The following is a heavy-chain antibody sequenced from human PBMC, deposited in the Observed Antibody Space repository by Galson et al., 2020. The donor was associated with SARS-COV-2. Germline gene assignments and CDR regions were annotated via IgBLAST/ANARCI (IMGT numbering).Heavy chain of an antibody. V-gene: IGHV3-15*01. CDR3: TTTSNIVVVPAAMFYYYYGMDV. Sequence: GGSLRLSCAASGFTFSNAWMSWVRQAPGKGLEWVGRITSKTDGGTTDYAAPVKGRFTISRDDSKNTLYLQMNSLKTEDTAVYYCTTTSNIVVVPAAMFYYYYGMDVWGQGTTVTVSS. J-gene: IGHJ6*02. CDR2: ITSKTDGGTT. D-gene: IGHD2-2*01. CDR1: GFTFSNAW.